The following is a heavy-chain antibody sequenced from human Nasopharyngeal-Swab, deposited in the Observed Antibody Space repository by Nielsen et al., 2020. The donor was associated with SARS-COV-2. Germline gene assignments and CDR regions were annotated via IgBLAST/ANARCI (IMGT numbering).Heavy chain of an antibody. D-gene: IGHD6-13*01. V-gene: IGHV3-21*01. J-gene: IGHJ1*01. CDR2: ISSSSSYI. CDR3: ARDVGIAPFQH. Sequence: GESLKISCAASGFTFSSYSMNWVRQAPGKGLEWVSSISSSSSYIYYADSVKGRFTISRGNAKNSLYLQMNSLRAEDTAVYYCARDVGIAPFQHWSQGTLVTVSS. CDR1: GFTFSSYS.